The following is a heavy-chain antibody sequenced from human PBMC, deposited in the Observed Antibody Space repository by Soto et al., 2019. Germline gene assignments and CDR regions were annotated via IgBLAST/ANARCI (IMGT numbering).Heavy chain of an antibody. Sequence: QVQLQESGPGLVKPSETLSLTCTVSGGSVSSGSYYWSWIRQPPGKGLEWIGYIYYSGSTNYNPSLKSRVTISAATSKNQFSLQLSSVTAADTAVYYCARVYDSSVNFDYWGQGTLVTVSS. J-gene: IGHJ4*02. CDR1: GGSVSSGSYY. D-gene: IGHD3-22*01. CDR3: ARVYDSSVNFDY. CDR2: IYYSGST. V-gene: IGHV4-61*01.